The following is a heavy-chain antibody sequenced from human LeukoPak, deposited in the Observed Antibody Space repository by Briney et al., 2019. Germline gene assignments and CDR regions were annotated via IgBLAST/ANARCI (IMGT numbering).Heavy chain of an antibody. CDR1: GFTFDDYA. CDR2: ISWNSGGI. CDR3: ARGRRGYCSSTSCSYYFDY. J-gene: IGHJ4*02. D-gene: IGHD2-2*01. Sequence: GRSLRLSCAASGFTFDDYAMHWVRQAPGKGLEWVSGISWNSGGIGYVGSVKGRFTISRDNAKNSLYLQMNGLRAEDTALYFCARGRRGYCSSTSCSYYFDYWGQGTLVTVSS. V-gene: IGHV3-9*01.